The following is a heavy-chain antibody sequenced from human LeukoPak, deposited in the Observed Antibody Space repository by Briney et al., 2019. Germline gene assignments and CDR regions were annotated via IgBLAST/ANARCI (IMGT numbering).Heavy chain of an antibody. Sequence: GGSLRLSCAASGFTFSSYTMNWVRQSPGKGLEWVSSISSGSSYIFYADSVKGRFTISRDNAKKSLYLQINSLRAEDTAIYYCARVSGTSRGSWGQGTLVTVSS. CDR3: ARVSGTSRGS. CDR1: GFTFSSYT. CDR2: ISSGSSYI. V-gene: IGHV3-21*01. J-gene: IGHJ5*02. D-gene: IGHD6-25*01.